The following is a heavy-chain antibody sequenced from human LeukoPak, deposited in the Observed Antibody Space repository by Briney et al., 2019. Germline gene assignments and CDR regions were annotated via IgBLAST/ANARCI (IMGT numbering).Heavy chain of an antibody. CDR3: ARDGASVQFQL. D-gene: IGHD3-16*01. CDR2: IYNRGGT. J-gene: IGHJ1*01. CDR1: GGSISSGTNY. Sequence: SETLSLTCTVSGGSISSGTNYWTWIRQPAGRGLEWIGRIYNRGGTDYNPSLKNRVTISLDMSKNQFSLKLSSVTAADTAVYYCARDGASVQFQLWGQGTLVTVSS. V-gene: IGHV4-61*02.